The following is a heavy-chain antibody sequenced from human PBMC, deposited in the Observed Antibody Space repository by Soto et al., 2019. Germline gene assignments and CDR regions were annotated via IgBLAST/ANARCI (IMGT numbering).Heavy chain of an antibody. D-gene: IGHD4-17*01. Sequence: GGSLRLSCAASGFTFSSYGMHWVRQAPGKGLEWVAVIWYDGSNKYYADSVKGRFTISRDNSKNTLYLQMNSLRAEDTAVYYCARDPPTFDYGDWAYGMDVWGQGTTVTVSS. CDR3: ARDPPTFDYGDWAYGMDV. CDR2: IWYDGSNK. V-gene: IGHV3-33*01. CDR1: GFTFSSYG. J-gene: IGHJ6*02.